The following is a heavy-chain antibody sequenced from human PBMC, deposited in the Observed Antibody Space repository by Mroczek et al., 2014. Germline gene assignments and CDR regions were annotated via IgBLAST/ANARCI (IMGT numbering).Heavy chain of an antibody. CDR1: GGSISSGGYS. CDR2: IYHSGST. J-gene: IGHJ4*02. Sequence: VQLLESGSGLVKPSQTLSLTCAVSGGSISSGGYSWSWIRQPPGKGLEWIGYIYHSGSTYYNPSLKSRVTISVDRSKNQFSLKLSSVTAADTAVYYCARGPRGGGSFDYWGQGTLVTVSS. CDR3: ARGPRGGGSFDY. V-gene: IGHV4-30-2*01. D-gene: IGHD1-26*01.